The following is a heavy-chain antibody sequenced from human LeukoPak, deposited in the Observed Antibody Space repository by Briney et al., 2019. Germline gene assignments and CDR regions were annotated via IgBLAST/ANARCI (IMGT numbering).Heavy chain of an antibody. D-gene: IGHD2-15*01. V-gene: IGHV4-39*01. CDR3: ARHWSCSGGSCYSQSAFDI. J-gene: IGHJ3*02. CDR1: GGSISSGSYS. Sequence: SETLSLTCTVSGGSISSGSYSWGWIRQPPGKGRGGIGGIIYRGSTYYNPSLKSRVTISVDTSKNQFSLKLSSVTAADTAVYYCARHWSCSGGSCYSQSAFDIWGQGTMVTVSS. CDR2: IIYRGST.